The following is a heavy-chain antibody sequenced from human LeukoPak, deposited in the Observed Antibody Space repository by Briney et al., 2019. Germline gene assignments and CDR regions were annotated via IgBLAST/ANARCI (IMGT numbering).Heavy chain of an antibody. CDR1: GHSITSSSW. CDR3: ARKENVYYYFDY. CDR2: IYHSGTT. Sequence: SETLSLTCAVSGHSITSSSWWGWIRQPPGKGLEWIGYIYHSGTTYCNPSLQSRVTMSVDTSKNQFSLKLSSVTAVDTAVYYCARKENVYYYFDYWGQGTLVTVSS. D-gene: IGHD3-10*01. V-gene: IGHV4-28*01. J-gene: IGHJ4*02.